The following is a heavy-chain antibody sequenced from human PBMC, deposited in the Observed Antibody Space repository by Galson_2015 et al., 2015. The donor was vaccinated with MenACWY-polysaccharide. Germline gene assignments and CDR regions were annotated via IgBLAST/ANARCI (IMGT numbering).Heavy chain of an antibody. V-gene: IGHV3-23*01. D-gene: IGHD4-17*01. CDR2: ISGSGGST. CDR1: GFTFSSYA. Sequence: SLRLSCAASGFTFSSYAMSWVRQAPGKGLEWVSAISGSGGSTYYADSVKGRFTISRDNSKNTLYLQMNSLRAEDTAVYYCAKDLAGYGDPPNYFDYWGQGTLVTVSS. CDR3: AKDLAGYGDPPNYFDY. J-gene: IGHJ4*02.